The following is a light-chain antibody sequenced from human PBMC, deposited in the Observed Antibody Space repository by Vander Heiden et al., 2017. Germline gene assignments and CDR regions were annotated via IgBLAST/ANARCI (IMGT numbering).Light chain of an antibody. CDR2: GKN. CDR1: SLRSYY. V-gene: IGLV3-19*01. Sequence: SSELTQDPAVSVALGQTVRTTCQGDSLRSYYASWYQQKPGQAPVLVIYGKNSRPSGIPDRFSGSSSGNTASLTITGAQAEDEADYYCNSRDSSDNHLVFGGGTKLTVL. CDR3: NSRDSSDNHLV. J-gene: IGLJ2*01.